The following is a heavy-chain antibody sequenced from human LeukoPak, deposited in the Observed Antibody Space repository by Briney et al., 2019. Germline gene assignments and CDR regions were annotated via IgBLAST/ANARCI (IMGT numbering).Heavy chain of an antibody. CDR2: IYTSGST. V-gene: IGHV4-4*09. D-gene: IGHD5-12*01. Sequence: SETLSLTCTVSGGPISSYYWSWIRQPPGKGLEWIGYIYTSGSTNYNPSLKSRVTISVDTSKNQFSLKLSSVTAADTAVYYCARHSGSGYDLTWFDPWGQGTLVTVSS. CDR1: GGPISSYY. CDR3: ARHSGSGYDLTWFDP. J-gene: IGHJ5*02.